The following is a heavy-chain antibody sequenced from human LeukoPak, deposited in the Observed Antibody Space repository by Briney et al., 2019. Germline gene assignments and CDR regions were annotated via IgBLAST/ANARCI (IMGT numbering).Heavy chain of an antibody. J-gene: IGHJ4*02. CDR1: GFTFSSYW. CDR2: INSDGSST. V-gene: IGHV3-74*01. D-gene: IGHD3-22*01. Sequence: GGSLRLSCAASGFTFSSYWMHWVRQAPGKGLVWVSRINSDGSSTNYADSVKGRFTISRGNAKNTLYLQMNSLRAEDTAVYYCVRLRRNSDSSGYFYYYDNWGQGTLVTVSS. CDR3: VRLRRNSDSSGYFYYYDN.